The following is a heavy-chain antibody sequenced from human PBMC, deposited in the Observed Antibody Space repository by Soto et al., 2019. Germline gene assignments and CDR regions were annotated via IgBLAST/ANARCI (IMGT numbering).Heavy chain of an antibody. Sequence: PGGSLRLSCEGSGFTVSSHAMTWIRQAPGKGPEWVSTITADGGTYYADSVKGRFAMSRDTSESTLYLQMNSLGAEDTAVYYCARVLTPPPIFYSGSYLRGRDLYYGVDVWGQGTKATVSS. CDR1: GFTVSSHA. J-gene: IGHJ6*02. D-gene: IGHD1-26*01. V-gene: IGHV3-23*01. CDR3: ARVLTPPPIFYSGSYLRGRDLYYGVDV. CDR2: ITADGGT.